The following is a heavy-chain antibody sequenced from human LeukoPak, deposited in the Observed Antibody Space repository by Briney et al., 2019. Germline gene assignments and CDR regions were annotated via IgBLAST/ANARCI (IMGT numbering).Heavy chain of an antibody. J-gene: IGHJ4*02. V-gene: IGHV4-39*01. D-gene: IGHD6-19*01. CDR3: ARRGLAVAAH. CDR1: DGSISSSNYY. CDR2: IYYGGTT. Sequence: SETLSLTCTVSDGSISSSNYYWAWIRQPPGKGLEWIGSIYYGGTTYYSPSLKSRVTISADSSKYQFSLRLTSVTAADTAVYYCARRGLAVAAHWGQGSLVTVSS.